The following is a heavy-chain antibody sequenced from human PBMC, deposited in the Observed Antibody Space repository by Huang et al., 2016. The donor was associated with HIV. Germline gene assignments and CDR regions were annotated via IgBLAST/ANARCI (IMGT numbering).Heavy chain of an antibody. J-gene: IGHJ5*02. D-gene: IGHD6-13*01. Sequence: QLQLQESGPGLVKPSETLSLTCTVSGGSISSSSYYWGWIRQPPGKGLGWIGSIYHSGTTYYQPSLKSRVTISVDTSRTQFSRKLSSVTAADTAVYYCAAHGRIVGIPAAPLRFDPWGQGTLVTVSS. CDR2: IYHSGTT. CDR1: GGSISSSSYY. CDR3: AAHGRIVGIPAAPLRFDP. V-gene: IGHV4-39*01.